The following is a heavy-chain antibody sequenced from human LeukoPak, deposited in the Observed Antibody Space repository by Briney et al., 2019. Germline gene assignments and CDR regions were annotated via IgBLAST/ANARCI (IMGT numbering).Heavy chain of an antibody. V-gene: IGHV4-59*01. CDR3: ASGQVVVPAAPGNYYCMDV. CDR1: GGSISSYY. D-gene: IGHD2-2*01. J-gene: IGHJ6*03. Sequence: PSETLSLTCTVSGGSISSYYWSWIRQPPGKGLEWIGYIYYSGSTNYNPSLKSRVTISVDTSKNQFSLKPSSVTAADTAVYYCASGQVVVPAAPGNYYCMDVWGKGTTVTVSS. CDR2: IYYSGST.